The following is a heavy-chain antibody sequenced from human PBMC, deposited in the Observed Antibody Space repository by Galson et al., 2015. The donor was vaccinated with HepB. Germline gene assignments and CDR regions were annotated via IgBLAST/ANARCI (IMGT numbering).Heavy chain of an antibody. J-gene: IGHJ4*02. D-gene: IGHD2-2*01. Sequence: SLRLSCAGSGFTFSSFYMSWVRQAPGKGLEWVAKIKGDGGDIVYVDSVRGRFTISRDNAKTSLYLQMNTLRAEDTAVYYCARYYCVPNSCYLDYWGQGTLVTVSS. CDR2: IKGDGGDI. V-gene: IGHV3-7*03. CDR3: ARYYCVPNSCYLDY. CDR1: GFTFSSFY.